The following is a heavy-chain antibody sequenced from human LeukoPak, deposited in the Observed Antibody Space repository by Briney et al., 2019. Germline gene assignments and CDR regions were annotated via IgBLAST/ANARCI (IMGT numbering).Heavy chain of an antibody. V-gene: IGHV3-64D*06. J-gene: IGHJ4*02. Sequence: GGSLRLSCSASGFTFSSYAMHWVRQAPGKGLEYVSAISSNGGSTYYADSVKGRFTISRDNSKNTLYLQMSSLRAEDTAVYYCVKGEDYGDYGSQIDYWGQGTLVTVSS. D-gene: IGHD4-17*01. CDR3: VKGEDYGDYGSQIDY. CDR1: GFTFSSYA. CDR2: ISSNGGST.